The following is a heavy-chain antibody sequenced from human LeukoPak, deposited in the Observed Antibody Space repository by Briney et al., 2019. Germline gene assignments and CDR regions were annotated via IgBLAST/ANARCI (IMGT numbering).Heavy chain of an antibody. Sequence: GRSLRLSCAASGFXFSNYGIHWVRQAPGRGLEWVAVISYDATSEYYADSVKGRFTISRDNSKNTLYLQMNSLRAEDTAVYYCAKGYSGSPRDYFDYWGQGTLVTVSS. CDR3: AKGYSGSPRDYFDY. CDR2: ISYDATSE. V-gene: IGHV3-30*18. D-gene: IGHD1-26*01. J-gene: IGHJ4*02. CDR1: GFXFSNYG.